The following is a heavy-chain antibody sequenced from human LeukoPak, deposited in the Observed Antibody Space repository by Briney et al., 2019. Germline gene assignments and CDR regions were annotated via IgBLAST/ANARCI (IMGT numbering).Heavy chain of an antibody. J-gene: IGHJ5*02. D-gene: IGHD3-22*01. CDR2: ISWNSGSI. CDR1: GFTFDDYA. Sequence: PGGSLRLSCAASGFTFDDYAMHWVRQAPGKGLEWVSGISWNSGSIGYADSVKGRFTISRDNAKNSLYLQMNSLRAEDMALYYCAKDLTAGRGSSGYSTWGQGTLVTVSS. V-gene: IGHV3-9*03. CDR3: AKDLTAGRGSSGYST.